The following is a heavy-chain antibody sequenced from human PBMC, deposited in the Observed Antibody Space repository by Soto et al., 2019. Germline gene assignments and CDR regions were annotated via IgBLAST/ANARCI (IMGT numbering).Heavy chain of an antibody. CDR1: GGSISRYY. CDR3: ARDLWGYCGTDCYPLDV. J-gene: IGHJ6*02. V-gene: IGHV4-59*01. CDR2: LYNAGST. Sequence: PSETLSLTCTVSGGSISRYYWSWIRQPPGKGLEWIGYLYNAGSTIYNPSLKSRVTISVDMSQNQFSLNLNYVTVADTAVYYCARDLWGYCGTDCYPLDVWGQGTTVTVS. D-gene: IGHD2-21*02.